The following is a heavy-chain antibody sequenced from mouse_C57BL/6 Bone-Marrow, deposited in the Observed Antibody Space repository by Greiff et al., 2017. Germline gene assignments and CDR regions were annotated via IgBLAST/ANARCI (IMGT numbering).Heavy chain of an antibody. Sequence: VQLQQSGAELVRPGASVKLSCTASGFNIKDDYMHWVKQRPEQGLEWIGWIDPENGDTEYAPKFQGKATITADTSSNTAYLQRSSLTSEDTAVYYGTTSGYDDRGQGTTLTVSS. CDR2: IDPENGDT. CDR3: TTSGYDD. D-gene: IGHD2-2*01. V-gene: IGHV14-4*01. CDR1: GFNIKDDY. J-gene: IGHJ2*01.